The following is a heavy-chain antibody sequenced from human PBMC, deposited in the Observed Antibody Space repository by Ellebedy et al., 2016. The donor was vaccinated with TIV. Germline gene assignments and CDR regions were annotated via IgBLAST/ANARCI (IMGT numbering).Heavy chain of an antibody. CDR3: AILLQFWHNFDY. D-gene: IGHD4-11*01. V-gene: IGHV3-23*01. CDR1: GFTFSNHA. Sequence: GESLKISXAASGFTFSNHAMVWVRQAPGKGLEWVSVISASDDRTYYADSVKGRFTISRDNSKNTLFLQMSSLRAEHTAVYYCAILLQFWHNFDYWGQGTLVTVSS. CDR2: ISASDDRT. J-gene: IGHJ4*02.